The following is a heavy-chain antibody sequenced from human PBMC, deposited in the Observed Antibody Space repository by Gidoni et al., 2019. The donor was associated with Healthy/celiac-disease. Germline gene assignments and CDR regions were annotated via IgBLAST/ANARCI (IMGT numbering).Heavy chain of an antibody. Sequence: QVQLVESGGGVVQHGRSRRVSWAASGFTFSSYAMHLVRQATGKGLEWVAVISYDGSNKYYADSVKGRFTISRDNSKNTLYLQMHSLRAEDTAVYYCARSTYYYGSGGRYFDYWGQGTLVTVSS. D-gene: IGHD3-10*01. CDR2: ISYDGSNK. CDR3: ARSTYYYGSGGRYFDY. CDR1: GFTFSSYA. J-gene: IGHJ4*02. V-gene: IGHV3-30-3*01.